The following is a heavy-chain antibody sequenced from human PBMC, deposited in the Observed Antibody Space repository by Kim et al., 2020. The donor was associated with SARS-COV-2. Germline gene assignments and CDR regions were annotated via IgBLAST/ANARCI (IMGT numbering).Heavy chain of an antibody. V-gene: IGHV3-23*01. D-gene: IGHD3-10*01. CDR3: AKQIDGMSSTFDS. Sequence: YADSVKGRFTISRDNSKNTLYLQMNGLRVEDTAVYYCAKQIDGMSSTFDSWGQGSLVTVSS. J-gene: IGHJ4*02.